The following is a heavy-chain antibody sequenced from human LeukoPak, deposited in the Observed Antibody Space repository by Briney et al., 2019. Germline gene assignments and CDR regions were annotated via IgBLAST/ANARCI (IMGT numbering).Heavy chain of an antibody. D-gene: IGHD1-26*01. V-gene: IGHV4-4*07. CDR2: IYTSGGI. CDR3: ARERAYGWEPLPRYFDL. Sequence: SETLYLTCTVSGGSISSYYWSWIRQPAGKGLEWIGRIYTSGGINYNPSLKSRVTMSGDTSKKQFSLKLTSVTAADTAVYYCARERAYGWEPLPRYFDLWGRGTLVTVSS. CDR1: GGSISSYY. J-gene: IGHJ2*01.